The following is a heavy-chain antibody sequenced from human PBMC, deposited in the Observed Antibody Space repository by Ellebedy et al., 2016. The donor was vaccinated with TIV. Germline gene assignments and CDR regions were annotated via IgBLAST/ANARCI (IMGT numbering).Heavy chain of an antibody. CDR1: GYTFTSYG. D-gene: IGHD5-18*01. V-gene: IGHV1-18*01. J-gene: IGHJ6*02. Sequence: AASVKVSCKASGYTFTSYGISWVRQAPGQGLEWMGWISAYNGNTNYAQKLQGRVTMTTDTSTSTAYMELRSLRSDDTAVYYCARDRGRPEGEIYSYGFDYYYYYGMDVWGQGTTVTVSS. CDR2: ISAYNGNT. CDR3: ARDRGRPEGEIYSYGFDYYYYYGMDV.